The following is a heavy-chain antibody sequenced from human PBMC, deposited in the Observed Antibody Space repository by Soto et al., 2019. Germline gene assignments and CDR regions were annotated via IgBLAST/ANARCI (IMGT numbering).Heavy chain of an antibody. CDR3: AREDTDFWSGYSYNWFDP. V-gene: IGHV4-38-2*02. CDR1: GYSISSGYY. CDR2: IYHSGST. J-gene: IGHJ5*02. D-gene: IGHD3-3*01. Sequence: PSETLSLTCAVSGYSISSGYYWGWIRQPPGKGLEWIGSIYHSGSTYYNPSLKSRVTISVDTSKNQFSLKLSSVTAADTAVYYCAREDTDFWSGYSYNWFDPWGQGTLVTVSS.